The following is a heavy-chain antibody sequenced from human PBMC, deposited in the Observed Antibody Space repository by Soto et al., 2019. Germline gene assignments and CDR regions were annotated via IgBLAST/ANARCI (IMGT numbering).Heavy chain of an antibody. CDR2: IKTKTDGGTT. D-gene: IGHD2-2*01. V-gene: IGHV3-15*01. J-gene: IGHJ3*02. Sequence: GGSLRVSCAASGFTFNDAWMTWVRQAPGKGLEWVGRIKTKTDGGTTDYAAPVKGRFTISRDDSKNTVYLQMNSLKIEDTGVYYCTTERCTGTNCYVKNAFDSWGQGTMVTVSS. CDR1: GFTFNDAW. CDR3: TTERCTGTNCYVKNAFDS.